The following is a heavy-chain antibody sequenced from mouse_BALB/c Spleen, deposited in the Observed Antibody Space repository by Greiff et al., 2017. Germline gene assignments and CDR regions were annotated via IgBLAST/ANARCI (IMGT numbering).Heavy chain of an antibody. D-gene: IGHD1-1*01. V-gene: IGHV5-12-2*01. J-gene: IGHJ2*01. CDR1: GFTFSSYT. CDR2: ISNGGGST. Sequence: DVKLVESGGGLVQPGGSLKLSCAASGFTFSSYTMSWVRQTPEKRLEWVAYISNGGGSTYYPDTVKGRFTISRDNAKNTLYLQMSSLKSEDTAMYYCARHSLYYYGSSYFDYWGQGTTLTVSS. CDR3: ARHSLYYYGSSYFDY.